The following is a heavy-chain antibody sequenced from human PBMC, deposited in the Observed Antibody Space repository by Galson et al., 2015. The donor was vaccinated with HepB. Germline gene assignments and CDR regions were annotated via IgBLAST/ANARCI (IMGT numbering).Heavy chain of an antibody. D-gene: IGHD1-14*01. J-gene: IGHJ4*02. CDR3: ARESGPGTGYFDF. CDR2: INTNTGNP. Sequence: VTVSCKASGYHFMTYGINWVRQAPGQGLEWMGWINTNTGNPTYAQGFTGRFVFSLDTSVSTAYLQISSLKAEDTAVFYCARESGPGTGYFDFWGQGTLVTVSS. V-gene: IGHV7-4-1*02. CDR1: GYHFMTYG.